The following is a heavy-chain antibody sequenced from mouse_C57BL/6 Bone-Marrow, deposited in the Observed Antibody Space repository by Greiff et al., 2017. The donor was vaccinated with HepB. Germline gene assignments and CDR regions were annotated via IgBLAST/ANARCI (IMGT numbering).Heavy chain of an antibody. Sequence: QVQLQQSGAELARPGASVKLSCKASGYTFTSYGISWVKQRTGQGLEWIGEIYPRSGNTYYNEKFKGKATLTADKSSSTAYMELRSLTSEDSAVYFCARVSINYVGSNADWGQGTLVTVSA. CDR3: ARVSINYVGSNAD. CDR1: GYTFTSYG. D-gene: IGHD1-1*01. V-gene: IGHV1-81*01. J-gene: IGHJ3*01. CDR2: IYPRSGNT.